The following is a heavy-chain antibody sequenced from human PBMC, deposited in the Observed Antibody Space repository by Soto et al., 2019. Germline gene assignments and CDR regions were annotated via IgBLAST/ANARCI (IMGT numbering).Heavy chain of an antibody. D-gene: IGHD1-1*01. Sequence: QGQLVESGGGVVQPGRSLRLSCAASGFSFSSYGMEWVRLAPGMGLDWVAATTYDGGIKHYVDSVKGLFTISRYNSKNTLYLQMNSLRVEDPATYYCAGALENPYFYYGLTVWGQGTTVTVSS. J-gene: IGHJ6*02. CDR1: GFSFSSYG. CDR2: TTYDGGIK. CDR3: AGALENPYFYYGLTV. V-gene: IGHV3-30*03.